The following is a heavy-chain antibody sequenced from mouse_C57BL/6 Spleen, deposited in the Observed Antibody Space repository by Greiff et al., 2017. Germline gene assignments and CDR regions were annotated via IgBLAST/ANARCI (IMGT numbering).Heavy chain of an antibody. CDR2: IYPGDGDT. D-gene: IGHD1-1*01. J-gene: IGHJ3*01. CDR1: GYAFSSYW. Sequence: VQLQQSGAVLVKPGASVKISCKASGYAFSSYWMNWVKQRPGKGLEWIGQIYPGDGDTNYNGKFKGKATLTADKSSSTAYMQLSSLTTEASAVCYCARKDYGSSNGFAYGGERTLVTVSA. V-gene: IGHV1-80*01. CDR3: ARKDYGSSNGFAY.